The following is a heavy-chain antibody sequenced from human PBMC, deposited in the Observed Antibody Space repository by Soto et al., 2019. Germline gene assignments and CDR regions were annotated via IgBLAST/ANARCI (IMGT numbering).Heavy chain of an antibody. CDR3: ARVRLRGWYFDL. V-gene: IGHV1-24*01. D-gene: IGHD4-17*01. J-gene: IGHJ2*01. Sequence: ASVKVTCKVSGYTLTELSMHWVRQAPGKGLEWMGGISADDGDTNYAQKFRGRVTMTTDTSTSTAYMELRSLRSDDTAVYYCARVRLRGWYFDLWGRGTLVTVSS. CDR1: GYTLTELS. CDR2: ISADDGDT.